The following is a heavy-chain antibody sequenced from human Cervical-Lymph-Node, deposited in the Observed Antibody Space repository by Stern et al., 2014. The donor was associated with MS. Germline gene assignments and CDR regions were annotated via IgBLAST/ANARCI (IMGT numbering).Heavy chain of an antibody. Sequence: VQLVESGSQVRKPGASVKVSCQASGYTFINYDIFWVRQATGQGIEWMGWMNPNNANTGHAQQFQGRVTMTRNPSISTAYMELSGRRSDDTAVYYCVRGGLSYGYGLDAWGQGTAVIVAS. J-gene: IGHJ6*02. D-gene: IGHD3-16*01. CDR1: GYTFINYD. CDR3: VRGGLSYGYGLDA. V-gene: IGHV1-8*01. CDR2: MNPNNANT.